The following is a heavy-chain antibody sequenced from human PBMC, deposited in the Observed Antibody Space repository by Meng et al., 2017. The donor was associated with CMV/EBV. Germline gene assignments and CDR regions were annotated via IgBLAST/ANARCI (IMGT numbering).Heavy chain of an antibody. CDR1: GGTFSSYA. V-gene: IGHV1-69*05. CDR3: ARRGSSPPPARNRAGYYYYYGMDV. CDR2: IIPIFGTA. J-gene: IGHJ6*02. Sequence: SVKVSCKASGGTFSSYAISWVRQAPGQGLEWIGGIIPIFGTANYAQKFQGRVTITTDESTSTAYMELSSLRSEDTAVYYCARRGSSPPPARNRAGYYYYYGMDVWGQGTTVTVSS. D-gene: IGHD6-6*01.